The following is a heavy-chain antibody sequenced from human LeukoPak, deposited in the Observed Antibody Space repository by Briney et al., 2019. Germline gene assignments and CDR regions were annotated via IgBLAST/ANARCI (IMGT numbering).Heavy chain of an antibody. J-gene: IGHJ1*01. D-gene: IGHD5-12*01. CDR2: INHSGST. CDR1: GGSFSGYY. V-gene: IGHV4-34*01. Sequence: SETLSLTCAVYGGSFSGYYWSWIRQPPGKGLEWIGEINHSGSTNYNPSLKSRVTISVDTSKNPFSLKLSSVTAADTAVYYCARLRSYFQHWGQGTLVTVSS. CDR3: ARLRSYFQH.